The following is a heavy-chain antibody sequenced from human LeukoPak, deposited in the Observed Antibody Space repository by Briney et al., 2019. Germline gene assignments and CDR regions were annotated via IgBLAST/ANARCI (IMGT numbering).Heavy chain of an antibody. CDR3: ARADIAAAGPFDY. V-gene: IGHV4-30-4*01. CDR1: GGSISSGDYY. CDR2: IYYSGST. Sequence: SETLSLTCTVSGGSISSGDYYWSWLRQPPGKGLEWIGYIYYSGSTYYNPSLKSRVTISVDTSKNQFSPKLSSVTAADTAVYYCARADIAAAGPFDYWGQGTLVTVSS. J-gene: IGHJ4*02. D-gene: IGHD6-13*01.